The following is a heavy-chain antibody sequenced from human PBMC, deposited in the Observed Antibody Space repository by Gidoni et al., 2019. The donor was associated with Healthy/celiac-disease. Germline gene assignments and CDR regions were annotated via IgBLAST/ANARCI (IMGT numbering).Heavy chain of an antibody. D-gene: IGHD6-19*01. J-gene: IGHJ4*02. CDR2: INPNSGGT. V-gene: IGHV1-2*04. Sequence: QVQLVQSGAEVKKPGASVKVSCKDSGYTFTGYYMHWVRHAPGQGLEWMGWINPNSGGTNYAQKFQGWVTMTRDTSISTAYMELSRLRSDDTAVYYCARAGSSGWFFHFDYWGQGTLVTVSS. CDR3: ARAGSSGWFFHFDY. CDR1: GYTFTGYY.